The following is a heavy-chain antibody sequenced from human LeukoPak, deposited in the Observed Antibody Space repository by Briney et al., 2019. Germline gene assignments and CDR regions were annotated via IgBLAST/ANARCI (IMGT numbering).Heavy chain of an antibody. Sequence: GGSLRLSCAASGFSFNYFWMSWVRQAPGKGLEWVANIKQDGTEKYYADSVKGRFTISRDNAKKSLYLQMNSLRAEDTALYYCARVVPAAISTPFDYWARGTLVTVSS. CDR3: ARVVPAAISTPFDY. J-gene: IGHJ4*02. CDR2: IKQDGTEK. V-gene: IGHV3-7*03. D-gene: IGHD2-2*01. CDR1: GFSFNYFW.